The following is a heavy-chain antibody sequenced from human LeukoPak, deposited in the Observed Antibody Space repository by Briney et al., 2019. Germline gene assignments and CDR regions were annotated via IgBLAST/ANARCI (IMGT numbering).Heavy chain of an antibody. CDR1: GYTFTSYY. Sequence: ASVKVSCKTSGYTFTSYYMHWVRQAPGQGLEWMGLISPTGGSTGYAQKFQGRVTMTRDMSTSTDYMELSRLRSDDTAVYYCARDRCSSTSCYGYFDYWGQGTLVTVSS. J-gene: IGHJ4*02. CDR2: ISPTGGST. CDR3: ARDRCSSTSCYGYFDY. D-gene: IGHD2-2*01. V-gene: IGHV1-46*01.